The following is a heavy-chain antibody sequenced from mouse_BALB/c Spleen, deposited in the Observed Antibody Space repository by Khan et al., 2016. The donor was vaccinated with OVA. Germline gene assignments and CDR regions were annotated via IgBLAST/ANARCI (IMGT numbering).Heavy chain of an antibody. CDR2: INPTSGYT. Sequence: QVRLQQSGAELAKPGASVKMSCKASGYTFTSYWMHWIQQRPGQGLEWIGYINPTSGYTYYNQTFKDKATLTADKSSSTAYMQMSSLTSDDSAVYYCERDRIDYWGQGTALTVSS. CDR3: ERDRIDY. J-gene: IGHJ2*01. CDR1: GYTFTSYW. V-gene: IGHV1-7*01.